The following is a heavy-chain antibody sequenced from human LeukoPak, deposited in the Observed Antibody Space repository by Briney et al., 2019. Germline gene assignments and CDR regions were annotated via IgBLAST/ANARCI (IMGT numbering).Heavy chain of an antibody. CDR3: ARTRDAGRDY. Sequence: PSETLSLTCAVYSGSFSGYYWSWIRQPPGKGLEWIGEINHSGSTNYNPSLKSRVTISVDTSKNQFSLKLSSVTAADTAVYYCARTRDAGRDYWGQGTLVTVSS. CDR1: SGSFSGYY. V-gene: IGHV4-34*01. J-gene: IGHJ4*02. D-gene: IGHD2-2*01. CDR2: INHSGST.